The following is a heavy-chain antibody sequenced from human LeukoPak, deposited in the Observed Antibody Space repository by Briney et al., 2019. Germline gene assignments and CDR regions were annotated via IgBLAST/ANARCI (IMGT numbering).Heavy chain of an antibody. V-gene: IGHV4-34*01. J-gene: IGHJ6*03. CDR1: GFTFSSYA. CDR3: ARGRVGYYYYYYMDV. D-gene: IGHD1-26*01. Sequence: GSLRLSCAASGFTFSSYAMSWIRQPPGKGLEWIGEINHSGSTNYNPSLKSRVTISVDTSKNQFSLKLSSVTAADTAVYYCARGRVGYYYYYYMDVWGKGTTVTVSS. CDR2: INHSGST.